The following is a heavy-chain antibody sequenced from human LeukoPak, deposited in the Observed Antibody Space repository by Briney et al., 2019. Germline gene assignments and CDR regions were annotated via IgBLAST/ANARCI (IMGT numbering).Heavy chain of an antibody. CDR2: ISTSSSTI. V-gene: IGHV3-48*04. CDR1: GFTFSTYS. J-gene: IGHJ6*02. D-gene: IGHD3-10*01. Sequence: GGSLRLSCAASGFTFSTYSMNWVRQAPGKGLDWVSYISTSSSTIYYADTVKGRFTISRDNAKNSLSLEMNSLRAEDTAVYYCVRGFHYGLDVWGQGTTVTVSS. CDR3: VRGFHYGLDV.